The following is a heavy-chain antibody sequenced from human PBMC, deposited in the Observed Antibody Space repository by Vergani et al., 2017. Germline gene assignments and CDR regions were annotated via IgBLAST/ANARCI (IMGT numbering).Heavy chain of an antibody. CDR2: IYRTGRT. CDR3: ARRSGIVYDIFSGTQYFFYF. D-gene: IGHD3-9*01. Sequence: QVQLQESGPGLVKPSETLSLTCAVSGFSIDNGYYWAWIRQPPGKGLEWIVSIYRTGRTHFNPSLKSRVTISVDTANNHFSLRLNSLTAADTAVYYCARRSGIVYDIFSGTQYFFYFWGQGTLVTVSS. V-gene: IGHV4-38-2*01. CDR1: GFSIDNGYY. J-gene: IGHJ4*02.